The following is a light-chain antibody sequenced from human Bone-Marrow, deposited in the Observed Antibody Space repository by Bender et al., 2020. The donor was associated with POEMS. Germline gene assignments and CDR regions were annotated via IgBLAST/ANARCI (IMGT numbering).Light chain of an antibody. Sequence: QSALTQPASVSGSPGQSITISCIGTSSDVGGHNYVSWYQQHPGKVPKLLIYEVSNRPSGTSARFSGSKSGNTASLTISGLQAEDEADYYCCSHSHSTGISTPHVVFGGGTKLTVL. CDR3: CSHSHSTGISTPHVV. CDR2: EVS. J-gene: IGLJ2*01. V-gene: IGLV2-14*01. CDR1: SSDVGGHNY.